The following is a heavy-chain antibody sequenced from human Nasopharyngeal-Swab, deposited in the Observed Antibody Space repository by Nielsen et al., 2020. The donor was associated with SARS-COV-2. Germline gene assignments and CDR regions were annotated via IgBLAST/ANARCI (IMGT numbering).Heavy chain of an antibody. CDR2: TSSSGSTI. CDR1: GFTFSDYY. CDR3: ARDGYCSGGSCPPDDYYYYGMDV. Sequence: GESLKISCAASGFTFSDYYMSWIRQAPGKGLEWVSYTSSSGSTIYYADSVKGRFTISRDNAKNSLYLQMNSLRAEDTAVYYCARDGYCSGGSCPPDDYYYYGMDVWGQGTTVTVSS. J-gene: IGHJ6*02. V-gene: IGHV3-11*01. D-gene: IGHD2-15*01.